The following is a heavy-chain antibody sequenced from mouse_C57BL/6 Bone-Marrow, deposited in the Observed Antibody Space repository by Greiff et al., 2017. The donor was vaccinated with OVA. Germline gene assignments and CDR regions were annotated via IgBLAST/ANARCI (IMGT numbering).Heavy chain of an antibody. CDR3: ARAMSIYAMDY. V-gene: IGHV3-6*01. Sequence: EVQLVESGPGLVKPSQSLSLTCSVTGYSITSGYYWNWIRQFPGNKLEWMGYISYDGSNNYNPSLKNRISITRDTSKNQFFLKLNSVTTEDTATYYCARAMSIYAMDYWGQGTSVTVSS. CDR2: ISYDGSN. CDR1: GYSITSGYY. J-gene: IGHJ4*01.